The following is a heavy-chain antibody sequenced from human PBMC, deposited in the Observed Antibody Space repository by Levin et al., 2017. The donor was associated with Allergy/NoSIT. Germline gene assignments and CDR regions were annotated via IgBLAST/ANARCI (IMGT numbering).Heavy chain of an antibody. CDR2: ISYDGSNK. J-gene: IGHJ4*02. CDR1: GFTFSSYG. D-gene: IGHD4-17*01. V-gene: IGHV3-30*18. Sequence: GGSLRLSCAASGFTFSSYGMHWVRQAPGKGLEWVAVISYDGSNKYYADSVKGRFTISRDNSKNTLYLQMNSLRAEDTAVYYCAKPRTSYGDYFDYWGQGTLVTVSS. CDR3: AKPRTSYGDYFDY.